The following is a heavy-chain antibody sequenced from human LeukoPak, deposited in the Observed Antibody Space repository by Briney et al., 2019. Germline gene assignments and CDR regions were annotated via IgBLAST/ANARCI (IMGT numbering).Heavy chain of an antibody. Sequence: PSETLSLTCAVYGGSFSGYYWSWIRQPPGKGLEWIGEINHSGSTNYNPSLKSRVTISVDTSKNQFSLKLSSVTAADTAVYYCAVAAAANMDVWGKGTTVTVSS. J-gene: IGHJ6*03. CDR1: GGSFSGYY. D-gene: IGHD6-13*01. CDR2: INHSGST. CDR3: AVAAAANMDV. V-gene: IGHV4-34*01.